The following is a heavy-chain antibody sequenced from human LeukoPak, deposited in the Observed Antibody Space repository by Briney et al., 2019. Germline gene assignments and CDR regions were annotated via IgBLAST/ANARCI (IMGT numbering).Heavy chain of an antibody. J-gene: IGHJ5*02. V-gene: IGHV4-30-4*01. D-gene: IGHD4-17*01. CDR2: IYYSGNT. Sequence: PSQTLSLTCTVSGGSISSGDYYWSWLRQPPGKDLEWIGYIYYSGNTYYNPSLKSRVTISVDTSKHQFSLKLSSVTAADTAVYYCARYYGDYGVDWFDPWGQGTLVTVSS. CDR1: GGSISSGDYY. CDR3: ARYYGDYGVDWFDP.